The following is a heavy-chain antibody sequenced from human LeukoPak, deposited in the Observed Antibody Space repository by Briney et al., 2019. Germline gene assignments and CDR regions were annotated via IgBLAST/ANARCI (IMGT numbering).Heavy chain of an antibody. CDR1: GFTFSSYA. V-gene: IGHV3-23*01. CDR2: FSGSGGDT. D-gene: IGHD6-19*01. Sequence: PGGSLRLSCAASGFTFSSYAMSWVRQAPGKGLEWVSAFSGSGGDTYYADSVKGRFTISRDNSKNTLYLQMNSLRAEDTAVYYCARDPSSGWYLKGWFDPWGQGTLVTVSS. CDR3: ARDPSSGWYLKGWFDP. J-gene: IGHJ5*02.